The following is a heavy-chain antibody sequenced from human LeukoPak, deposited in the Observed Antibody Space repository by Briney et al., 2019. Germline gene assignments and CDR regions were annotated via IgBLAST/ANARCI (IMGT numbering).Heavy chain of an antibody. D-gene: IGHD3-10*01. V-gene: IGHV3-23*01. CDR1: RFTFSNYA. J-gene: IGHJ1*01. CDR3: AKNHYYGVLGLFQN. Sequence: PGGSLRLSYAAARFTFSNYAMSWVRQAPGKGLEWVSTISGSRGSTYYADSVKGRFTISRDNSKNTLYLQMNSLRAEDTAVYYCAKNHYYGVLGLFQNWGQGTLVTVSS. CDR2: ISGSRGST.